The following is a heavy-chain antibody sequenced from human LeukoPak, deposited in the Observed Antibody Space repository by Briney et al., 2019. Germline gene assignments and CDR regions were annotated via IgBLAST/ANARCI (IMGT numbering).Heavy chain of an antibody. D-gene: IGHD6-19*01. CDR2: IRSKANSYAT. CDR3: TRRRGIAVAGTSYYYYMDV. V-gene: IGHV3-73*01. Sequence: GGSLRLSCAASGFTFSGSAMHWVRQASGEGLEWVGRIRSKANSYATAYAASVKGRFTISRDDSKNTAYLQMNSLKTEDTAVYYCTRRRGIAVAGTSYYYYMDVWGKGTTVTVSS. CDR1: GFTFSGSA. J-gene: IGHJ6*03.